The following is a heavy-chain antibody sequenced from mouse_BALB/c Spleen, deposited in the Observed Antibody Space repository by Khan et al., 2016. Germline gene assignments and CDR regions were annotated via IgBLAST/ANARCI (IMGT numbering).Heavy chain of an antibody. J-gene: IGHJ3*02. CDR3: GRGSYYKGSREGWFGK. D-gene: IGHD1-1*01. Sequence: VQLQESGAELAKPGASVKMSCPASGYTFTDYWMHWVKQRPGQGLEWIGYIHPNTGYTEYNQKFKDKATLTADQSSSTAYMQVSSLTEEDSAVEYCGRGSYYKGSREGWFGKRGQGSLVT. V-gene: IGHV1-7*01. CDR2: IHPNTGYT. CDR1: GYTFTDYW.